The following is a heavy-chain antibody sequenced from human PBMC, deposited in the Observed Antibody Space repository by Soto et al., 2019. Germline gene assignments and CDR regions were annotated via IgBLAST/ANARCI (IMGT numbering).Heavy chain of an antibody. J-gene: IGHJ6*02. D-gene: IGHD6-13*01. CDR3: AKGAAAGFYYYYGMDV. CDR2: ISGGGGST. V-gene: IGHV3-23*01. Sequence: EVQLLESGGGLVQPGGSLRLSCTASGFTFSSYAMSWVRQAPGQGLEWVSAISGGGGSTYYADSVKGRFTISRDNSKNTLYLQMNSLRAEDTAVYYCAKGAAAGFYYYYGMDVWGQGTTVTVSS. CDR1: GFTFSSYA.